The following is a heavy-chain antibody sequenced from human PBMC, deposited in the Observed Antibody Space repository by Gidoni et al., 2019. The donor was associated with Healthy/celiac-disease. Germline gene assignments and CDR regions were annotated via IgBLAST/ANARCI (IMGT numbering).Heavy chain of an antibody. D-gene: IGHD6-13*01. CDR3: ARDKIAAAGFFDY. J-gene: IGHJ4*02. CDR1: GFTFSSYW. Sequence: EVQLVESGGGLVQPGGSLRLSCAASGFTFSSYWMSWVSQAPGKGLEWVANIKQDGSEKYYVDSVKGRFTISRDNAKSSLYLQMNSLRAEDTAVYYCARDKIAAAGFFDYWGQGTLVTVSS. CDR2: IKQDGSEK. V-gene: IGHV3-7*01.